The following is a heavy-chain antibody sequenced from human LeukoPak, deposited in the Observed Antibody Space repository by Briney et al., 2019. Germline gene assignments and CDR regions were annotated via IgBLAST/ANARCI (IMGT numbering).Heavy chain of an antibody. CDR2: ISGSGDRI. Sequence: GGSLRLSRAASGFTFSRYAMSWVRQTPGKRLEWVSVISGSGDRIYYADSFRGRFTMSRDNSTNTLYLQMNSLRAEDTAVYYCAKDSVQVRSADCWGQGTLVTVSS. D-gene: IGHD3-10*01. J-gene: IGHJ4*02. CDR3: AKDSVQVRSADC. V-gene: IGHV3-23*01. CDR1: GFTFSRYA.